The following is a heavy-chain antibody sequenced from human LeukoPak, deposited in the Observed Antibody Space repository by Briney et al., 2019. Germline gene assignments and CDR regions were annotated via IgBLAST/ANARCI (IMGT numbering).Heavy chain of an antibody. CDR1: GFTFSSYW. CDR2: INSDGIIT. CDR3: ARVWLPG. J-gene: IGHJ4*02. D-gene: IGHD5-12*01. V-gene: IGHV3-74*01. Sequence: GGSLRLSCEATGFTFSSYWMHWVRQVPGKGLVWVSRINSDGIITNYADSVKGRFTISRDNAKNTLYLQMNSLRVEDTAVYYCARVWLPGWGQGTLVTVSS.